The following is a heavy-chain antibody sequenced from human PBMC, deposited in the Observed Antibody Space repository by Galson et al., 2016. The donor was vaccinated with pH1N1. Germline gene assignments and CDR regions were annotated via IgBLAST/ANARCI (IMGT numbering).Heavy chain of an antibody. CDR3: AHREVMITNAFDF. CDR1: EFSIRSSGMG. Sequence: PALVKPTQTLTLTCTFSEFSIRSSGMGVGWIRQPPGKALEWLAVISWDDDKRYSPSLKSRLTITKDTSKNHVVLTMTNMDPMDTATYYCAHREVMITNAFDFWGQGTMVTVSS. CDR2: ISWDDDK. J-gene: IGHJ3*01. D-gene: IGHD3-16*01. V-gene: IGHV2-5*02.